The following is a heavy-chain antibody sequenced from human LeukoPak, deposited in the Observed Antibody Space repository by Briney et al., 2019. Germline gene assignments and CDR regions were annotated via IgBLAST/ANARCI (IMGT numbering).Heavy chain of an antibody. Sequence: PGGSLRLSCAASGFTFSSYGMHWVRQAPGKGLEWVAVIWYDGSNKYYADSVKGRFTISRDNSKNTLYLQMNSLRAEDTAVYYCARGESDFDWLGYYGMDVWGQGTTVTVSS. D-gene: IGHD3-9*01. CDR1: GFTFSSYG. CDR3: ARGESDFDWLGYYGMDV. J-gene: IGHJ6*02. V-gene: IGHV3-30*19. CDR2: IWYDGSNK.